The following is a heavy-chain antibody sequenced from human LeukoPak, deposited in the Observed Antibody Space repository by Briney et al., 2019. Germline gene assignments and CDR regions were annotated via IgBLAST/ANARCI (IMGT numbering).Heavy chain of an antibody. V-gene: IGHV3-11*06. D-gene: IGHD1-26*01. CDR2: ISSSGTYT. J-gene: IGHJ4*02. CDR1: GFTVSSNY. CDR3: AKIAGTYSPDY. Sequence: PGGSLRLSCAASGFTVSSNYMSWVRQAPGKGLEWVSYISSSGTYTNYADSVKGRFTISRDNAKKSLYLQMNSLSAEDTAVYYCAKIAGTYSPDYWGQGTLVTVSS.